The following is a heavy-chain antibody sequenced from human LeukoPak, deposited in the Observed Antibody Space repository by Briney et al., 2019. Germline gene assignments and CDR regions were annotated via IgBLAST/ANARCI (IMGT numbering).Heavy chain of an antibody. CDR2: ISSSSSYI. CDR1: GFTFSSYS. J-gene: IGHJ4*02. D-gene: IGHD2-15*01. CDR3: ARDSGGSCLNFDY. V-gene: IGHV3-21*01. Sequence: GGSLRLSCAASGFTFSSYSMNWVRQAPGKGLEWVSSISSSSSYIYYADSVKGRFTISRDNAKNSLYLQMNSLRAEDTAVYYCARDSGGSCLNFDYWGQGTLVTVSS.